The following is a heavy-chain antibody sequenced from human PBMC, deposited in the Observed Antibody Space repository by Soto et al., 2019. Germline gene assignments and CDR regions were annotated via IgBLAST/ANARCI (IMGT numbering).Heavy chain of an antibody. CDR1: GYTLTELS. D-gene: IGHD3-3*01. J-gene: IGHJ5*02. CDR2: FDPEDGET. V-gene: IGHV1-24*01. CDR3: ATFNRRSYYDFWSGYP. Sequence: GASVKVSCKVSGYTLTELSMHWVRQAPGKGLEWMGGFDPEDGETIYAQKFQGRVTMTEDTSTDTAYMELSSLRSEDTAVYYCATFNRRSYYDFWSGYPWGQGTLVTV.